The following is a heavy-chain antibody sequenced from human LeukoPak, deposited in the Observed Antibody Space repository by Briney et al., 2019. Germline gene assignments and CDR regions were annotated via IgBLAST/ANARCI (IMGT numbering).Heavy chain of an antibody. CDR2: ISSSSSYI. CDR3: ARSSRELLGEYFDY. V-gene: IGHV3-21*04. Sequence: GGSLRLSCAASGFTFSSYSMNWVRQAPGKGLEWVSSISSSSSYIYYADSVKGRFTISRDNAKNSLYLQMNSLRAEDTAVYYCARSSRELLGEYFDYWGQGTLVTVSS. J-gene: IGHJ4*02. D-gene: IGHD1-26*01. CDR1: GFTFSSYS.